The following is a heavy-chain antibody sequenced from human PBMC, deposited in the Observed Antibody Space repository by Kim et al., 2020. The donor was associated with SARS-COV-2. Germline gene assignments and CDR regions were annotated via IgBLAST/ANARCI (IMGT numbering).Heavy chain of an antibody. CDR2: IIPIFGTA. D-gene: IGHD5-18*01. Sequence: SVKVSCKASGGTFSSYAISWVRQAPGQGLEWMGGIIPIFGTANYAQKFQGRVTITADESTSTAYMELSSLRSEDTAVYYCAVGYSYGYRSNYYYYGMDVWGQGTTVTVSS. V-gene: IGHV1-69*13. CDR1: GGTFSSYA. CDR3: AVGYSYGYRSNYYYYGMDV. J-gene: IGHJ6*02.